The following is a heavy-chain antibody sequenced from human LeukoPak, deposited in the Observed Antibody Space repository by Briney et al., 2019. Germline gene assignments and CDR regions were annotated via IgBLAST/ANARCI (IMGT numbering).Heavy chain of an antibody. Sequence: SETLSLTCAVYGGSFSGYYWSWIRQPPGKGLEWIGEINHSGSTNYNPSLKSRVTISVDTSKNQFSLKLSSATAADTAVYYCARGEQWLVHYFDYWGQGTLVTVSS. J-gene: IGHJ4*02. CDR2: INHSGST. CDR3: ARGEQWLVHYFDY. CDR1: GGSFSGYY. D-gene: IGHD6-19*01. V-gene: IGHV4-34*01.